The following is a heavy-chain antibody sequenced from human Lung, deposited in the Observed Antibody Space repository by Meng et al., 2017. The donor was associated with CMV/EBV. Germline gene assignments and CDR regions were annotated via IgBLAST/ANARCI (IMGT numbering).Heavy chain of an antibody. J-gene: IGHJ3*02. CDR2: TNPNTGGT. CDR3: ARGTGGGGDAFDI. V-gene: IGHV1-2*02. CDR1: GYRFTADY. D-gene: IGHD1-1*01. Sequence: SGYRFTADYIHWVRQAPGLGLEWMGWTNPNTGGTNYPQKFQGRVTMTRDTSKNTAYMEVTRLISDDTAVYYCARGTGGGGDAFDIWGQGTMVTVSS.